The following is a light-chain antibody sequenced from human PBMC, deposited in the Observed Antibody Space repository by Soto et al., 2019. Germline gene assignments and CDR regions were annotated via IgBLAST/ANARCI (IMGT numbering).Light chain of an antibody. CDR1: LSISSY. CDR3: QQYNNWPMT. V-gene: IGKV3-15*01. Sequence: EIVMTQSPATLSVSPGERATLSCRASLSISSYLAWYQQKPGQSPRLLIYGASTRATGIPAKFSGSVSGTEFTLTISSLQSEDFAVYYCQQYNNWPMTFGPGTRLEIK. CDR2: GAS. J-gene: IGKJ5*01.